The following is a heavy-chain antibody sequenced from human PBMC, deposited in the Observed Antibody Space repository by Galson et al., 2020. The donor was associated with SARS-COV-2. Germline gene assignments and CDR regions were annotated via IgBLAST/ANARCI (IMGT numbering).Heavy chain of an antibody. Sequence: SETLSLTCTVSGGSISSSSYYWGWIRPPPGKGLEWIGSIYYSGSTYSNPSLKSRVTITVDTSKNQFSLKLSPVTAADTAVYYCARDTIIVAGGSGGSCSTGSYGMDVWGQGTTVTVSS. CDR3: ARDTIIVAGGSGGSCSTGSYGMDV. CDR2: IYYSGST. CDR1: GGSISSSSYY. D-gene: IGHD2-15*01. J-gene: IGHJ6*02. V-gene: IGHV4-39*07.